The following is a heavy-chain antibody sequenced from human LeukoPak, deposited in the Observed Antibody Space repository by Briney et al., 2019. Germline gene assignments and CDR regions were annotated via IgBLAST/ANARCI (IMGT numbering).Heavy chain of an antibody. CDR2: INPNSGGT. V-gene: IGHV1-2*02. J-gene: IGHJ5*02. CDR1: GYTFTGYY. CDR3: ARGPIGYSYGYRYNWFDP. Sequence: ASVKVSCKASGYTFTGYYMHWVRQAPGQGLEWMGWINPNSGGTNYAQKFQGRVTMTRDTSIITAYLQWSSLKASDTAMYYCARGPIGYSYGYRYNWFDPWGQGTLVTVSP. D-gene: IGHD5-18*01.